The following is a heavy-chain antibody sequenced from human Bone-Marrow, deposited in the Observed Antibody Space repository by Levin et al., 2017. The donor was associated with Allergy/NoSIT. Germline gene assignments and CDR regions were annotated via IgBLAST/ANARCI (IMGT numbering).Heavy chain of an antibody. D-gene: IGHD2-21*02. Sequence: SCAASGFTFSSYWMHWVRQAPGKGLVWVSRINSDGSSTSYADSVKGRFTISRDNAKNTLYLQMNSLRAEDTAVYYCARIRDSHDAFDIWGQGTMVTVSS. CDR1: GFTFSSYW. CDR2: INSDGSST. V-gene: IGHV3-74*01. CDR3: ARIRDSHDAFDI. J-gene: IGHJ3*02.